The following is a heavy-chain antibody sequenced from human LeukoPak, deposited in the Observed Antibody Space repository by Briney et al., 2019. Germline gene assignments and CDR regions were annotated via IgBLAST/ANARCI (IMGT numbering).Heavy chain of an antibody. D-gene: IGHD5-12*01. CDR3: ARVGYSGYGYYFDY. CDR2: IIPIFGTA. CDR1: GGTFSSYA. J-gene: IGHJ4*02. V-gene: IGHV1-69*13. Sequence: SVKVSCKASGGTFSSYAISWVRQAPGQGLGWMGGIIPIFGTANYAQKFQGRVTITADESTSTAYMELSSLRSEDTAVYYCARVGYSGYGYYFDYWGQGTLVTVSS.